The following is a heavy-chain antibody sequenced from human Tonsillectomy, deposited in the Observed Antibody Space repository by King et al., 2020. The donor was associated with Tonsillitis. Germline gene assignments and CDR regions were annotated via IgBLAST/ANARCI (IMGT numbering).Heavy chain of an antibody. CDR2: ISGSGSIT. D-gene: IGHD3-3*01. CDR3: AIAPFEWLLPVAAFDI. V-gene: IGHV3-23*04. Sequence: VQLVESGGGLVQPGGSLRLSCAASGFTFSSYAMSWVRQAPGMGLDWVSAISGSGSITYYADSVKGRFTISRDNSKNTLYLQMNSLRADDTAVYYCAIAPFEWLLPVAAFDIWGQGTMVTVSS. CDR1: GFTFSSYA. J-gene: IGHJ3*02.